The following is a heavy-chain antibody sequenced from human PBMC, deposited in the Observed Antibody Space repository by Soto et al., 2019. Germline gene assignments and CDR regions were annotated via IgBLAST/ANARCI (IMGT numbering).Heavy chain of an antibody. J-gene: IGHJ4*02. CDR1: GFTFSSYG. D-gene: IGHD2-8*02. Sequence: GGSLRLSCAASGFTFSSYGMHWVRQAPGKGLEWVAVISYDGSNKYYADSVKGRFTISRDNSKNTLYLQSNSLRAEDTAVYYCAKDIRESTGLSPGADFDYWGQGTLVTVSS. CDR3: AKDIRESTGLSPGADFDY. CDR2: ISYDGSNK. V-gene: IGHV3-30*18.